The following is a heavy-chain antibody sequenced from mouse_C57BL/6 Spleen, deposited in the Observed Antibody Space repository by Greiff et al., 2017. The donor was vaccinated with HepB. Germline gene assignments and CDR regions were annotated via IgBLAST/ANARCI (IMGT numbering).Heavy chain of an antibody. J-gene: IGHJ1*03. CDR2: IGPGSGST. Sequence: QVQLQQSGAELVKPGASVKISCKASGYTFTDYYINWVKQRPGQGLEWIGKIGPGSGSTYYNEKFKGKATLTADKSSSTAYMQRSSLTSEDSAVYFCARGPYYYGSSYWYFDVWGTGTTVTVSS. D-gene: IGHD1-1*01. CDR1: GYTFTDYY. V-gene: IGHV1-77*01. CDR3: ARGPYYYGSSYWYFDV.